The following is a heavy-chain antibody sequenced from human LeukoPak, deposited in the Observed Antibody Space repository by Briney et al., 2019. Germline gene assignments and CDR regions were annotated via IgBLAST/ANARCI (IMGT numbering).Heavy chain of an antibody. Sequence: SETLSLTCTVSGGSISSSSAYWGWIRQPPGKGLEWIGSIYYSKDTYYNPSLKSRVTISADTSKDQFSLTLGSVSATDTAVYYCVSPRGFSYGYFDYWGQGTLVTVSS. CDR2: IYYSKDT. J-gene: IGHJ4*02. D-gene: IGHD5-18*01. CDR3: VSPRGFSYGYFDY. V-gene: IGHV4-39*01. CDR1: GGSISSSSAY.